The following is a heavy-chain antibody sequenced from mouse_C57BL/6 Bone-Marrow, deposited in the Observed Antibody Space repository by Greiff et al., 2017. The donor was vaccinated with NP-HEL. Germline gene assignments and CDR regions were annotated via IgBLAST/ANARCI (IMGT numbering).Heavy chain of an antibody. Sequence: VQLQQSGPELVKPGASVKISCKASGYAFSSSWMNWVKQRPGKGLEWIGRIYPGDGDTNYNGKFKGKATLTADKSSSTAYMQLSSLTSEDSAVYFCARRGDSSGYVGWFAYWGQGTTLTVSS. CDR2: IYPGDGDT. V-gene: IGHV1-82*01. D-gene: IGHD3-2*02. CDR3: ARRGDSSGYVGWFAY. J-gene: IGHJ2*01. CDR1: GYAFSSSW.